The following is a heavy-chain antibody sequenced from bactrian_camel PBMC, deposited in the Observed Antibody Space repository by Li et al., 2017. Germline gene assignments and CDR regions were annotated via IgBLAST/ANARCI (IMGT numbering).Heavy chain of an antibody. CDR2: IYIIGGTR. Sequence: HVQLVESGGGSVQTGGSLRLSCAGSGFTSMNHCMAWFRQGPGKEREGVAAIYIIGGTRYYADSVKGRFTISHNSTMNTIDLLMNGLKPEDTAMNYCASAPSWFSCRLLRTENFGSWGLGTQVTVS. CDR3: ASAPSWFSCRLLRTENFGS. D-gene: IGHD1*01. J-gene: IGHJ6*01. V-gene: IGHV3S1*01. CDR1: GFTSMNHC.